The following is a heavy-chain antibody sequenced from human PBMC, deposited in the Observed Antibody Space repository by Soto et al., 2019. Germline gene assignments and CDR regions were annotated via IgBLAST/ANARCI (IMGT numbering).Heavy chain of an antibody. CDR2: IKQDGSEK. Sequence: GGSLRLSCAASGFTFSSYWMSWVRQAPGKGLEWVANIKQDGSEKYNVDFVKGRFTISRDNAKNSLYLQMNSLRVEDTAVYYCARAYGSGSLSGYWGQGTLVTAPQ. J-gene: IGHJ4*02. CDR3: ARAYGSGSLSGY. V-gene: IGHV3-7*01. CDR1: GFTFSSYW. D-gene: IGHD3-10*01.